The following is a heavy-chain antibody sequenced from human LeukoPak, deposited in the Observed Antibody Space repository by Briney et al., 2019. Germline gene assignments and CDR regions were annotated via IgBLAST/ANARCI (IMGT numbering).Heavy chain of an antibody. V-gene: IGHV4-39*01. Sequence: SETLSLTCTVSGGSISSSNYYWGWIRQPPGKGLEWIGSIYYSGSTYYNPSLKSRVTISVDTSKNQFSLKLNSLTAADTAVYYCARSRKNDCTSTSCYTDYWGQGALVTVPS. CDR2: IYYSGST. CDR1: GGSISSSNYY. D-gene: IGHD2-2*02. CDR3: ARSRKNDCTSTSCYTDY. J-gene: IGHJ4*02.